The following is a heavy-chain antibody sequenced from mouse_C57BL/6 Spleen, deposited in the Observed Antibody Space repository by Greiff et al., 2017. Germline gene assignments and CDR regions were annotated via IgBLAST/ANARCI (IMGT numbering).Heavy chain of an antibody. CDR2: IRNKANGYTT. J-gene: IGHJ1*03. V-gene: IGHV7-3*01. CDR1: GFTFTDYY. D-gene: IGHD2-3*01. CDR3: ARYTDGYYPYWYFDV. Sequence: EVKLMESGGGLVQPGGSLSLSCAASGFTFTDYYMSWVRQPPGKALEWLGFIRNKANGYTTEYSASVKGRFTISRDNSQSILYLQMNALRAEDSATYYCARYTDGYYPYWYFDVWGTGTTVTVSS.